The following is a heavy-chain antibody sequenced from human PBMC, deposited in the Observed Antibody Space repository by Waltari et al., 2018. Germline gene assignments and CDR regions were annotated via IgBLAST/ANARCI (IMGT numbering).Heavy chain of an antibody. CDR1: EFTLNTYW. V-gene: IGHV3-7*01. CDR3: TTLARGESGDY. J-gene: IGHJ4*02. D-gene: IGHD3-10*01. CDR2: INPDGSQK. Sequence: EVQLVESGGGLVQPGGPLRLSCAASEFTLNTYWLKWIRQAPGKGLEWVANINPDGSQKFYVDSVKGRFTVSRDNAQNSLYLQMNNLRAEDTAVYYCTTLARGESGDYWGQGTLVTVSS.